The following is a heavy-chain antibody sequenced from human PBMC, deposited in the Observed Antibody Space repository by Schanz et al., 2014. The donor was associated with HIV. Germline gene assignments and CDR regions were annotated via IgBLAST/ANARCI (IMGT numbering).Heavy chain of an antibody. V-gene: IGHV1-46*01. CDR3: ARDKSGSSWYDS. D-gene: IGHD6-13*01. CDR1: GYTFTSYY. Sequence: QVQLVQSGAEVKKPGASVKVSCKASGYTFTSYYMHWVRRAPGQGLEWMGIINPSGGATSYAQKFQGRVTMTXETSSSTVYMDLSSLTSEDTAVYYCARDKSGSSWYDSWGQGTLVTVSS. J-gene: IGHJ5*01. CDR2: INPSGGAT.